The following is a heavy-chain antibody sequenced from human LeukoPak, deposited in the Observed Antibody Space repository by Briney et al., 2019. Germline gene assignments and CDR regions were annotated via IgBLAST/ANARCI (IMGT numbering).Heavy chain of an antibody. J-gene: IGHJ6*02. CDR1: GYSFTSYW. CDR3: ARRQSGSYYNYYYYGMDV. CDR2: IYPGDSDT. D-gene: IGHD3-10*01. V-gene: IGHV5-51*01. Sequence: GESLKISCKGSGYSFTSYWIGWVRQKPGKGLEWMGIIYPGDSDTRYSPSFQGQVTISADKSISTAYLQWSSLKASDTAMYYCARRQSGSYYNYYYYGMDVWGRGTTVTVSS.